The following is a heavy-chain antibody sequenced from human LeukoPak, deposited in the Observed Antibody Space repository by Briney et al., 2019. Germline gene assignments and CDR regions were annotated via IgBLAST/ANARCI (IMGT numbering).Heavy chain of an antibody. D-gene: IGHD6-13*01. J-gene: IGHJ4*02. V-gene: IGHV3-48*03. CDR1: GFTFSSYE. Sequence: GGSLRLSCAASGFTFSSYEMNWVRQAPGKGLEWVSYISSSGSTIYYADSVKGRFTISRDNAKNSLYLQMNSLRAEDTAVYYCATDGGPGYSSSWYLYWGQGTLVTVSS. CDR3: ATDGGPGYSSSWYLY. CDR2: ISSSGSTI.